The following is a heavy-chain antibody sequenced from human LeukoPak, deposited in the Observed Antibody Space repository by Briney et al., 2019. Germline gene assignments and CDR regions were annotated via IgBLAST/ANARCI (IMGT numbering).Heavy chain of an antibody. V-gene: IGHV3-23*01. D-gene: IGHD3-3*01. J-gene: IGHJ3*02. CDR1: GFTLSSYA. CDR2: IRGSGGST. Sequence: GGSLRLSCAVSGFTLSSYAMSWVRQSPGQGPEWGSAIRGSGGSTYYADSVKGRFTISRDNSKNTLYLQMNSLRAEDTAVYYCAKDVPGITIFGVVRDNAFDIWGQGTMVTVSS. CDR3: AKDVPGITIFGVVRDNAFDI.